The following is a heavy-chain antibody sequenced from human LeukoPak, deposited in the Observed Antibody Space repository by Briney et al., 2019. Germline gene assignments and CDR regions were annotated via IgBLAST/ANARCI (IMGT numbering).Heavy chain of an antibody. CDR3: VKEWGSYYDSSGYHYGYFDY. CDR2: IWYDGSNK. D-gene: IGHD3-22*01. V-gene: IGHV3-33*06. Sequence: GRSLRLSCAASGFTFSSYGMQWVRQAPGKGVEWVAVIWYDGSNKYYADSVKGRFTISRDNSKNTLYLQMNSLRAEDTAVYYCVKEWGSYYDSSGYHYGYFDYWGQGTLVTVSS. J-gene: IGHJ4*02. CDR1: GFTFSSYG.